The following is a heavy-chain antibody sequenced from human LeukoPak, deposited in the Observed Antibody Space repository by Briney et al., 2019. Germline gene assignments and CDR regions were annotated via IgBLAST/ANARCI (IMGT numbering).Heavy chain of an antibody. V-gene: IGHV4-39*01. CDR1: GGSIGSTNYY. Sequence: SETLSLTCTVSGGSIGSTNYYWGWIRQPPGKGLEWIGSIYYSENTYYNPSLKSRVAISIDRSKNQFSLKLSSVTAPDTAVYYCASERGAYYDVLTGPFDYWGQGTLVTVSS. J-gene: IGHJ4*02. CDR2: IYYSENT. CDR3: ASERGAYYDVLTGPFDY. D-gene: IGHD3-9*01.